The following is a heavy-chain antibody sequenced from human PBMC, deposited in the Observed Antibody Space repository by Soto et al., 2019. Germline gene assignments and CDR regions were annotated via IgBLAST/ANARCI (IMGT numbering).Heavy chain of an antibody. V-gene: IGHV3-23*01. CDR3: AKDRFYQLRHENWFDP. Sequence: GGSLRLSCAASGFIFSHYAINWVRQAPGKGLEWVSVISCSGGSTYYADSVKGRFTISRDNSKNTLYLQMNSLRAEDTAVYYCAKDRFYQLRHENWFDPWGQGTLVTVSS. J-gene: IGHJ5*02. D-gene: IGHD2-2*01. CDR1: GFIFSHYA. CDR2: ISCSGGST.